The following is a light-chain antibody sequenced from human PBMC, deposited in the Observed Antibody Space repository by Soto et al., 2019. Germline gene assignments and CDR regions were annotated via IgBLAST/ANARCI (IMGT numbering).Light chain of an antibody. CDR2: GIS. CDR3: QQYSTFPHT. CDR1: QSVTNSF. Sequence: ENVLTQSPGTLSLSPGERATLSCRASQSVTNSFFAWYQQKPGQAPRLLIYGISSRATGIPDRFSGTGSGTDFTLTISRLAPEDFGVYYCQQYSTFPHTFGQGTKLEVQ. V-gene: IGKV3-20*01. J-gene: IGKJ2*01.